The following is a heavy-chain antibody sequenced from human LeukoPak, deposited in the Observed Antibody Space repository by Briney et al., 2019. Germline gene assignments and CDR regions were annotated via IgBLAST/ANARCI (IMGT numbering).Heavy chain of an antibody. CDR3: ARVGIVGATVDAFDI. Sequence: SETLSLTCTVSGGSISSSSYYWGWIRQPPGKGLEWIGSIYYSGSTYYNPSLKSRVTISVDTSKNQFSLKLSSVTAADTAVYYCARVGIVGATVDAFDIWGQGTMVTVSS. V-gene: IGHV4-39*07. D-gene: IGHD1-26*01. J-gene: IGHJ3*02. CDR2: IYYSGST. CDR1: GGSISSSSYY.